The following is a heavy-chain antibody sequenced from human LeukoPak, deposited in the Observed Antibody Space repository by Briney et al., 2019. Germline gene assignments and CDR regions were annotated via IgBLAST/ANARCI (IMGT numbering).Heavy chain of an antibody. CDR2: IYYSGSGST. J-gene: IGHJ4*02. CDR3: ARRGGHGGSFDY. V-gene: IGHV4-59*08. CDR1: GGSISSYY. Sequence: TSETLSLTCTVSGGSISSYYWSWIRQPPGKGLEWIGYIYYSGSGSTNYNPSLKSRVPISVDTSKNHFSLKLSSVTAADTAVYYCARRGGHGGSFDYWGQGTLVTVSS. D-gene: IGHD4-23*01.